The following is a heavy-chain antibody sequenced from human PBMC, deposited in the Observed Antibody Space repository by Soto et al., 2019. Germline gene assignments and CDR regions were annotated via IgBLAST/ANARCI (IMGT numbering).Heavy chain of an antibody. CDR2: VIPMFGTT. CDR3: ARVVGATLSNYFYH. V-gene: IGHV1-69*01. Sequence: QVQLVQSAAEVKKPGSSVKVSCTTSGGSFTSYAFTSYAITWVRQAPGQGLEWMGGVIPMFGTTTYAQKFKGRVTITAEESTTTVYMELSSLRSDDTAVYYCARVVGATLSNYFYHWGQGTLVNVSS. J-gene: IGHJ4*02. D-gene: IGHD1-26*01. CDR1: GGSFTSYAFTSYA.